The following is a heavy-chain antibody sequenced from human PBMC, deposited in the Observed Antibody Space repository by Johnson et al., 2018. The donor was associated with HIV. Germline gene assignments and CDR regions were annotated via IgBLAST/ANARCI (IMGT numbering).Heavy chain of an antibody. CDR1: GFTVSSNY. J-gene: IGHJ3*02. CDR2: IYSDGGT. Sequence: MLLVESGGGLVQPGGSLRLSCTASGFTVSSNYMTWVRQAPGTGLEWVSTIYSDGGTYHADSVRGRFTISRDSSKNTVYLQMNSLRVEDTAVYYCARVKGSTMFGVVRPHGAFDIWGQVTMVTVSS. CDR3: ARVKGSTMFGVVRPHGAFDI. V-gene: IGHV3-66*01. D-gene: IGHD3-3*01.